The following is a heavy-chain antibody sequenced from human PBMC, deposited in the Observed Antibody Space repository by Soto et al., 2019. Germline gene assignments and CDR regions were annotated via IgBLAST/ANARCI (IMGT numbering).Heavy chain of an antibody. CDR3: ARRRVGVATIEDWFDP. D-gene: IGHD5-12*01. V-gene: IGHV4-31*03. CDR2: IYYSGST. CDR1: GGSISSGGFY. J-gene: IGHJ5*02. Sequence: SETLSLTCTASGGSISSGGFYWSWIRQHPGKGLEWIGYIYYSGSTYYNPSLKSRVTISVDTSKNQFSLKLSSVTAADTAVYYCARRRVGVATIEDWFDPWGQGTLVTVS.